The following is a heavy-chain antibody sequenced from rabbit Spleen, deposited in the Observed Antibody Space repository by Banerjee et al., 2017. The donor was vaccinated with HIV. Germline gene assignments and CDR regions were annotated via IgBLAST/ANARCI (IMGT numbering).Heavy chain of an antibody. CDR2: IDPIFGTT. V-gene: IGHV1S7*01. Sequence: QLKETGGGLVQPGGSLTLSCKASGFDFSNYGVSWVRQAPGKGLEWIGYIDPIFGTTAYATWVNDRFTISRDNAQNTVFLQLNSLTAADTATYFCVREVAAKFSLWGQGTLVTVS. J-gene: IGHJ4*01. CDR1: GFDFSNYG. D-gene: IGHD4-1*01. CDR3: VREVAAKFSL.